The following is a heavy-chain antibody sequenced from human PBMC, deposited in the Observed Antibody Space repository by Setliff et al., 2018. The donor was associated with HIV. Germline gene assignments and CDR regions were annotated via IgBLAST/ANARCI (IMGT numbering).Heavy chain of an antibody. V-gene: IGHV1-69*05. CDR2: ISPIFGTA. CDR1: GGTFSSYA. J-gene: IGHJ3*02. CDR3: ATLEGPYAFDI. Sequence: SVKVSCKASGGTFSSYAISWVRQAPGQGLEWMGGISPIFGTANYAQKLQGRVTITTDESTSTAYMELSSLRSEDTAVYYCATLEGPYAFDISGPGTMVTVSS.